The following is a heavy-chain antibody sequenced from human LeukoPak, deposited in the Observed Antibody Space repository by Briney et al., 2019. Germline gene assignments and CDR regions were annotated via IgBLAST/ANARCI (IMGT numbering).Heavy chain of an antibody. CDR1: GYTFTRYD. CDR2: MNPNSGNT. D-gene: IGHD6-6*01. Sequence: ASVKVSCKASGYTFTRYDINWVRQATGQGLEWMGWMNPNSGNTGYAQKFQGRVTMTRNTSISTAYMELSSLRSEDTAVYYCARGYFSSSSVGFGYWGRGTLVTVSS. CDR3: ARGYFSSSSVGFGY. J-gene: IGHJ4*02. V-gene: IGHV1-8*01.